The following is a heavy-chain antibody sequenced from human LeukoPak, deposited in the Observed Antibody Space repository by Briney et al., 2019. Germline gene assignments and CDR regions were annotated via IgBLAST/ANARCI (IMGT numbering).Heavy chain of an antibody. CDR1: GGSFSGYY. J-gene: IGHJ5*02. CDR3: ARGIGSGYDSPWFDP. Sequence: SETLSLTCAVYGGSFSGYYWSWIRQPPGQGLEWIGEINHSGSTNYNPSLKSRVTISVDTSKNQFSLKLSSVTAADTAVYYWARGIGSGYDSPWFDPWGQGTLVTVSS. D-gene: IGHD5-12*01. CDR2: INHSGST. V-gene: IGHV4-34*01.